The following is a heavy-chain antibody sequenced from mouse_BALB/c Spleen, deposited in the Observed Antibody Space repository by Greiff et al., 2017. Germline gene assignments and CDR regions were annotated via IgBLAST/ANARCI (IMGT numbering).Heavy chain of an antibody. J-gene: IGHJ4*01. Sequence: QVQLQQSGPELVKPGASVKMSCKASGYTFTSYYIHWVKQRPGQGLEWIGWIYPGDGSTKYNEKFKGKTTLTADKSSSTAYMLLSSLTSEDSAIYFCARGRCRAAYNAMDYWGQGTSVTVSS. CDR2: IYPGDGST. CDR1: GYTFTSYY. V-gene: IGHV1S56*01. CDR3: ARGRCRAAYNAMDY.